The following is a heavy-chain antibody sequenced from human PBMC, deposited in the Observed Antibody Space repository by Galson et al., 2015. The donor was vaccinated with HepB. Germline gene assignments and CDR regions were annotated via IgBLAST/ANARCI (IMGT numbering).Heavy chain of an antibody. Sequence: SLRLSCAASGFIFNNYTFNWVRQAPGKGLEWVSSITSRSNYIYYADSVKGRFTISRDNAKNSLYLQMNSLRAEDTAVYYCARTNYYDSRGYFPVGYFDYWGQGTLVTVSS. CDR2: ITSRSNYI. J-gene: IGHJ4*02. CDR3: ARTNYYDSRGYFPVGYFDY. V-gene: IGHV3-21*06. D-gene: IGHD3-22*01. CDR1: GFIFNNYT.